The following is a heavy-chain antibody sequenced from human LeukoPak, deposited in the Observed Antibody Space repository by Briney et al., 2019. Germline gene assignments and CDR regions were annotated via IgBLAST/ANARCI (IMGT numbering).Heavy chain of an antibody. J-gene: IGHJ6*03. D-gene: IGHD3-3*01. CDR3: AREFGYYDFWSGQHHYYYYMDV. Sequence: SGTLSLTCAVSGGSISSSNWWSWVRQPPGKGLEWIGSIYYSGSTYYNPSLKSRVTISVDTSKNQFSLKLSSVTAADTAVYYCAREFGYYDFWSGQHHYYYYMDVWGKGTTVTVSS. V-gene: IGHV4-4*02. CDR2: IYYSGST. CDR1: GGSISSSNW.